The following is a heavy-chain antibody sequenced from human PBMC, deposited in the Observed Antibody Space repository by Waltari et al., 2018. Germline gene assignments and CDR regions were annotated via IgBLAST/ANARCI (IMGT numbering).Heavy chain of an antibody. CDR3: TKGDRVWTASGWNHWFDP. D-gene: IGHD6-19*01. V-gene: IGHV3-23*01. CDR2: IRGSGDNT. CDR1: GFTFSRYA. Sequence: EEQLLESGGGLVQPGGSRRLSCAASGFTFSRYAMSWVRQAPGKGLEWVSAIRGSGDNTFYADYGKGRITIYRDNSKNTLYLQMNSLRAEDTAVYYCTKGDRVWTASGWNHWFDPWGQGTLVTVSS. J-gene: IGHJ5*02.